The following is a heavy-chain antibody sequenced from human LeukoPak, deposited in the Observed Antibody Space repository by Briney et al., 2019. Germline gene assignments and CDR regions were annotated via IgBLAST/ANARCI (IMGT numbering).Heavy chain of an antibody. CDR2: INPSGGST. J-gene: IGHJ4*02. CDR1: GYTFTSYY. Sequence: GASVKVSCKASGYTFTSYYMHWVRQAPGQELEWMGIINPSGGSTSYAQKFQGRVTMTRDTSTSTVYMELSSLRSEDTAVYYCARDLISGWSIAYWGQGTLVTVSS. CDR3: ARDLISGWSIAY. V-gene: IGHV1-46*01. D-gene: IGHD6-19*01.